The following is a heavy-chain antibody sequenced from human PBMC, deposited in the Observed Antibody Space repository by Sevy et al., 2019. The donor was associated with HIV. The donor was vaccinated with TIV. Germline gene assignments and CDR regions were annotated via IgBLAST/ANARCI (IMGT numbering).Heavy chain of an antibody. J-gene: IGHJ6*02. Sequence: GGSLRLSCAGSGFTLSSYWMTWVRQAPGKGLEWVANIKQDGSEKYYVDSVKGRFTISRDNAKNSLYLQMNSLRAEDTAVYYCARVEGIVLKADYYYGMDVWGQGTTVTVSS. CDR3: ARVEGIVLKADYYYGMDV. CDR2: IKQDGSEK. CDR1: GFTLSSYW. V-gene: IGHV3-7*01. D-gene: IGHD2-15*01.